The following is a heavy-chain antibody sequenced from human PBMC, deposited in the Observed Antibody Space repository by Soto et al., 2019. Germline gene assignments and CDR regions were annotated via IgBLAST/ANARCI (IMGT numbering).Heavy chain of an antibody. Sequence: SXRLSCSSSVCTFIDYYIILIRHAPGKGLEWVSYISSSSSYTNYADSVKGRFTIYRDNAKNSPYLQMKSLRDEETAVYYCATRGHIVVVTADNGMEVWGQGTTVNVYS. CDR1: VCTFIDYY. CDR2: ISSSSSYT. J-gene: IGHJ6*01. CDR3: ATRGHIVVVTADNGMEV. D-gene: IGHD2-2*01. V-gene: IGHV3-11*06.